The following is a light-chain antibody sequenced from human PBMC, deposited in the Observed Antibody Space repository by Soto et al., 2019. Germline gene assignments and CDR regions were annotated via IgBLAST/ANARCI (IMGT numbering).Light chain of an antibody. Sequence: EIVMTQSPVTLSVSPGERATLSCRASQSVSSNLAWYQQKPGQPPRVLIYETSSRATGIPDRFSGSGSGTDFTLTISSLEPEDFAVYYCQQYGSSPPVTFGPGTKVDIK. V-gene: IGKV3-20*01. J-gene: IGKJ3*01. CDR2: ETS. CDR1: QSVSSN. CDR3: QQYGSSPPVT.